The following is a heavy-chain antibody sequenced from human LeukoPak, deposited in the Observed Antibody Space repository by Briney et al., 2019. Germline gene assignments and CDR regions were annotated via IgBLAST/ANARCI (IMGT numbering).Heavy chain of an antibody. Sequence: SETLSLTCSVSNGSFSTYYWGWIRQPPGKRLEWIGYIFSSESSNTNYNPSLNGRVTISVDTSKNQFSLTLNSVTAADTAVYSCARAGDGYYYYYYMDVWGKGTTVTVSS. J-gene: IGHJ6*03. V-gene: IGHV4-4*08. CDR3: ARAGDGYYYYYYMDV. CDR1: NGSFSTYY. D-gene: IGHD5-24*01. CDR2: IFSSESSNT.